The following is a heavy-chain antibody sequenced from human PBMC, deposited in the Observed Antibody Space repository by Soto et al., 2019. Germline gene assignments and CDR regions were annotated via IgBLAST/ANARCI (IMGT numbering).Heavy chain of an antibody. CDR3: ASGDGYYYSPLYYYGMDV. D-gene: IGHD3-22*01. V-gene: IGHV1-18*01. Sequence: QVQLVQSGAEVKKPGASVKVSCKASGYTFTSYGISWVRQAPGQGLEWMGWISAYNGNTNYAQKLQGRVTMTTDTSTSNAYMELRSLRSDDTDVYYCASGDGYYYSPLYYYGMDVWGQGTTVTVSS. CDR1: GYTFTSYG. J-gene: IGHJ6*02. CDR2: ISAYNGNT.